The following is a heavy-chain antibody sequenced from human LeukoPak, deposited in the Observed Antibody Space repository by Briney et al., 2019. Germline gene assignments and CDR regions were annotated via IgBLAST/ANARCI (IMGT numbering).Heavy chain of an antibody. V-gene: IGHV3-23*01. J-gene: IGHJ4*02. CDR3: AKDFPDIVVVPASGNY. D-gene: IGHD2-2*01. Sequence: GALRLSFAASGFTFKHHAMKWGRPAPRKGLEWGSAISGSGGSTYYADSVKGRFTISRDNSKNTLYLQMNSLRAEDTAVYYCAKDFPDIVVVPASGNYWGQGTLVTVSS. CDR2: ISGSGGST. CDR1: GFTFKHHA.